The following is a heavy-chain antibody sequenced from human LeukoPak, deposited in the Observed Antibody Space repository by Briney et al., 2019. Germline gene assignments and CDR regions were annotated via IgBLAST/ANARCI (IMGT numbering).Heavy chain of an antibody. J-gene: IGHJ4*02. CDR2: IVVGSGNT. D-gene: IGHD2-2*01. V-gene: IGHV1-58*01. Sequence: SVKVSCKASGFTFTSSAVQWVRQARGQRLEWIGWIVVGSGNTNYAQKFQERVTITRDMSTSTAYMELSSLRSEDTAVYYCAAVKGGTYCSSTSCYSIDYWGQGTLVTVSS. CDR3: AAVKGGTYCSSTSCYSIDY. CDR1: GFTFTSSA.